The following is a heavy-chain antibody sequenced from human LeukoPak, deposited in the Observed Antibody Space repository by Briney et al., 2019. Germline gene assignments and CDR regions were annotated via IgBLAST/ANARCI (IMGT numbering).Heavy chain of an antibody. V-gene: IGHV3-9*01. D-gene: IGHD1-26*01. CDR1: GFPFDDYA. Sequence: GGSLRLSCAASGFPFDDYAMHWVRPAPGKGLEWVSGISWTSGSIGYADSVKGRFTISRDNAKNSLYLQMNSLRAEDTALYYCAKGVGATFDAFDIWGQGTMVTVSS. CDR2: ISWTSGSI. CDR3: AKGVGATFDAFDI. J-gene: IGHJ3*02.